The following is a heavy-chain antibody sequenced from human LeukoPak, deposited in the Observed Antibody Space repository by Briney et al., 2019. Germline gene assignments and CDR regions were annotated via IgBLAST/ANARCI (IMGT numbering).Heavy chain of an antibody. CDR2: TYYGGST. CDR3: ARRLRRTHYFDY. Sequence: ASETLSLTCTVSGGSISRSSYYWGWIRQPPGKGLEWIGSTYYGGSTYYSPSLKSRVTISVDTSKTHFSLRLSSVTAADTAMYYCARRLRRTHYFDYWGQGTLVTVSS. J-gene: IGHJ4*02. CDR1: GGSISRSSYY. V-gene: IGHV4-39*02. D-gene: IGHD1/OR15-1a*01.